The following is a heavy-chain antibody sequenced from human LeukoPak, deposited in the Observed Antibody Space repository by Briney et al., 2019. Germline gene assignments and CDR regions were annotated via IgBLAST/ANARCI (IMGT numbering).Heavy chain of an antibody. V-gene: IGHV4-59*08. Sequence: SETLSLTCTVSGDSISSYYWSWIRQPPGKGLEWIGYIYYSGSTNYNPSLKSRVTISVDTSKNQFSLKLSSVTAADTAVYYCARRNTAMVVFDYWGQGTLVTVSS. CDR3: ARRNTAMVVFDY. D-gene: IGHD5-18*01. CDR2: IYYSGST. CDR1: GDSISSYY. J-gene: IGHJ4*02.